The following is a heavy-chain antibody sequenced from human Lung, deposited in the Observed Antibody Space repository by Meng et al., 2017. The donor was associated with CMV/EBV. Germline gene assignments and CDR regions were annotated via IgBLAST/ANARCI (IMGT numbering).Heavy chain of an antibody. D-gene: IGHD2-2*03. CDR3: AKDWVDIVVVPAADV. J-gene: IGHJ6*02. V-gene: IGHV3-23*01. CDR2: ISGSGGST. CDR1: GFTFSSYA. Sequence: GGSLRSSCAASGFTFSSYAMSWVRQAPGKGLEWVSAISGSGGSTYYADSVKGRFTISRDNSKNTLYLQMNSLRAEDTAVYYCAKDWVDIVVVPAADVWGQGTTVTVSS.